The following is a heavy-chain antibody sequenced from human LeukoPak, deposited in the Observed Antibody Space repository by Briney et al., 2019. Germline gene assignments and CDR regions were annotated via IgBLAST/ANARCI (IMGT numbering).Heavy chain of an antibody. D-gene: IGHD1-20*01. V-gene: IGHV3-23*01. CDR2: ISGSGGST. CDR1: GFTFCSYA. J-gene: IGHJ6*04. CDR3: ANYNWNYGMDV. Sequence: GGSLRLSXAASGFTFCSYAMSWVRQAPGKGLEWVSAISGSGGSTYYADSVKGRFTISRDNSKNTLYLQMNSLRAEDTAVYYCANYNWNYGMDVWGKGTTVTVSS.